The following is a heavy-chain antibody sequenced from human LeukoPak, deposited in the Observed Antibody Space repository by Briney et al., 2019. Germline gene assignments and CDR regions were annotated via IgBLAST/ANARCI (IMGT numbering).Heavy chain of an antibody. J-gene: IGHJ5*01. CDR3: ARAFFTYGDCGDNWFDS. CDR2: ISNDAKNK. Sequence: RGSLRLSCAASGLSFTSYEMHGVRQAPRRGGEGVAGISNDAKNKRYADSVKGRFNISRDNFMNMLYLQMNSVRVEDTAVYYCARAFFTYGDCGDNWFDSWGQGTLVTVSS. V-gene: IGHV3-30*04. D-gene: IGHD2-21*01. CDR1: GLSFTSYE.